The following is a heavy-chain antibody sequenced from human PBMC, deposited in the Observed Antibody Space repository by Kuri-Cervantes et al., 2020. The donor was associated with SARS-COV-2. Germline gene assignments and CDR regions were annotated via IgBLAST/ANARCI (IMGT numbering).Heavy chain of an antibody. Sequence: SETLSLTCTVSGGSISSGYYWGWIRQPPGKGLEWIGSIYHSGSTYYNPSLKSRVTISVDTSKNQFSLKLSSVTAADTAVYYCATCIAAAGSYYFDYWGQGTLVTVSS. J-gene: IGHJ4*02. CDR1: GGSISSGYY. D-gene: IGHD6-13*01. CDR3: ATCIAAAGSYYFDY. V-gene: IGHV4-38-2*02. CDR2: IYHSGST.